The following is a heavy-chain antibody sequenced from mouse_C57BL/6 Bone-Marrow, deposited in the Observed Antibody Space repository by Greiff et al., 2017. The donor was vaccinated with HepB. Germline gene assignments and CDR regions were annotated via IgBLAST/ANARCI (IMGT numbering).Heavy chain of an antibody. CDR2: INSDGGST. Sequence: EVKVVESGGGLVQPGESLELSCESNEYEFPSHDMSWVRKTPEKRLELVAAINSDGGSTYYPDTMERRFIISRDNTKKTLYLQMSSLRSEDTALYYCARRGTGYAMDYWGQGTSVTVSS. J-gene: IGHJ4*01. D-gene: IGHD3-3*01. CDR1: EYEFPSHD. CDR3: ARRGTGYAMDY. V-gene: IGHV5-2*01.